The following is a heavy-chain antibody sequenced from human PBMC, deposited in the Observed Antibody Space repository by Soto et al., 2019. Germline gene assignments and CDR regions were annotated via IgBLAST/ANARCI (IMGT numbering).Heavy chain of an antibody. CDR2: INAGNGNT. V-gene: IGHV1-3*01. J-gene: IGHJ4*02. CDR1: GYTFTSYD. CDR3: ARVPYCASTSCYGGFHY. Sequence: ASVKVSCKASGYTFTSYDMHWVRQAPGQRLEWMGWINAGNGNTKYSQKFQGRFTISRDDSRNIAYLQMNSLKTEDTAVYYCARVPYCASTSCYGGFHYWGQGTLVTVSS. D-gene: IGHD2-2*01.